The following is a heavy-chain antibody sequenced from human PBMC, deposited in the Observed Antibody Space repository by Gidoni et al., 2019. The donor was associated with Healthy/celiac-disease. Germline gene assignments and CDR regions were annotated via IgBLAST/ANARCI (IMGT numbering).Heavy chain of an antibody. J-gene: IGHJ4*02. V-gene: IGHV3-49*03. CDR3: TRGSYSGYEKAFDY. Sequence: EVQLVESGGGLVQPGRSLRLSCTASGFTFGDYAMSWFRQAPGKGLEWVGFIRSKAYGGTTEYAASVKGRFTISRDDSKSIAYLQMNSLKTEDTAVYYCTRGSYSGYEKAFDYWGQGTLVTVSS. CDR2: IRSKAYGGTT. CDR1: GFTFGDYA. D-gene: IGHD5-12*01.